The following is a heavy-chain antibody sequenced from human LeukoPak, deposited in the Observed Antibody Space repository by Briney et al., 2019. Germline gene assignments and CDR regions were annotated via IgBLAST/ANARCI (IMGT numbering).Heavy chain of an antibody. CDR3: ARDNQWLVLSFDY. CDR1: GFTFSSYA. V-gene: IGHV3-48*01. D-gene: IGHD6-19*01. Sequence: PGGSLRLSCAASGFTFSSYAMSWVRQAPGKGLEWVSYISSSSSTIYYADSVKGRFTISRDNAKNSLYLQMNSLRAEDTAVYYCARDNQWLVLSFDYWGQGTLVTVSS. J-gene: IGHJ4*02. CDR2: ISSSSSTI.